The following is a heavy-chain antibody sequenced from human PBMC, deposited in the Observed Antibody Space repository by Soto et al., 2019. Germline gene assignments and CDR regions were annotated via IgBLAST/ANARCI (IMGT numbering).Heavy chain of an antibody. Sequence: ASVKVSCKVSGYTLTELSMHWVRQAPGKGLEWMGRIDPEDGETIYAQKFQGRVTMTEDTSTDTAYMDLSGLRSDDTAMYYCARGLGLGDCWGQGTLVTVSS. V-gene: IGHV1-24*01. D-gene: IGHD3-9*01. CDR2: IDPEDGET. J-gene: IGHJ4*02. CDR1: GYTLTELS. CDR3: ARGLGLGDC.